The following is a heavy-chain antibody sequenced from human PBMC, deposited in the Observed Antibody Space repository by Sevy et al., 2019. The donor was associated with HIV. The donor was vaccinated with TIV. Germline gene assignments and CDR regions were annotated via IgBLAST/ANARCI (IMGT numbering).Heavy chain of an antibody. CDR2: IKQDGTEK. CDR1: GFILNRFW. Sequence: GGSLRLSCVASGFILNRFWMTWVRQGPGKGLEWVANIKQDGTEKYYVDSVKGRFIISRDNAKNSLFLQLNSLRVEDTAVYYCATYSGKYSFDAFDIWGQGTMVTVSS. CDR3: ATYSGKYSFDAFDI. D-gene: IGHD1-26*01. V-gene: IGHV3-7*03. J-gene: IGHJ3*02.